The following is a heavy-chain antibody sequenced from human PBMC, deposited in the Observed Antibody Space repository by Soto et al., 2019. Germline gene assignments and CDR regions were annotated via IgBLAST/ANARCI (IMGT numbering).Heavy chain of an antibody. D-gene: IGHD2-15*01. CDR1: GFTFSSYW. Sequence: EVQLVESGGGLVQPGGSLRLSCAASGFTFSSYWMSWVRQAPGKGLEWVANIKQEGSEKYYVDSVKGRFTISRHNDKNCPFLQMKSLRAEDTAVYYCASVFSGAFGYWGQVTLVTVAS. V-gene: IGHV3-7*01. J-gene: IGHJ4*02. CDR3: ASVFSGAFGY. CDR2: IKQEGSEK.